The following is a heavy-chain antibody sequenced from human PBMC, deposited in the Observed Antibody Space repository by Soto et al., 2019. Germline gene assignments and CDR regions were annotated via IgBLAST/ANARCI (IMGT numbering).Heavy chain of an antibody. D-gene: IGHD1-1*01. J-gene: IGHJ6*02. CDR2: IIPIFGTA. CDR3: ASPNWNDVADYYYGMDV. CDR1: GGTFSSYA. Sequence: SVKVSCKASGGTFSSYAISWVRQAPGQGLEWMGGIIPIFGTANYAQKFQGRVTITADESTSTAYMELSSLRSEDTAVYYCASPNWNDVADYYYGMDVWGQGTTVTVS. V-gene: IGHV1-69*13.